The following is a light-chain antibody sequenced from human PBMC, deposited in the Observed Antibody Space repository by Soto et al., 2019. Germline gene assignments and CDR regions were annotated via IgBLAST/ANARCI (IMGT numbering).Light chain of an antibody. CDR3: SSYTSTCTLNVV. CDR1: SSDVGGYNF. J-gene: IGLJ2*01. V-gene: IGLV2-14*01. CDR2: DVS. Sequence: QSALTQPASVSGSPGQSITISCTGTSSDVGGYNFVSWYQQHPGKAPKLMIYDVSNRPSGVSNRFSGSKSGNTASLTISGPKAEDEADDYGSSYTSTCTLNVVFGGGTKLTVL.